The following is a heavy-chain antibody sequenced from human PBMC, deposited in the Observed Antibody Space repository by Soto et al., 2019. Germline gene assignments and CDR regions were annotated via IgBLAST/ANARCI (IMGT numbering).Heavy chain of an antibody. CDR1: GYTFTDSH. V-gene: IGHV1-2*07. Sequence: QVQLVQSGSEVKKPGASVRVSCKTSGYTFTDSHLHWVRQAPGQGLEWMGWIAPSSGGTNFARKFQGRVTLNRDTSISTAYLELSSLRSDDTAVYFCATDLGSGPIPWGQGTLVTVSS. J-gene: IGHJ5*02. D-gene: IGHD6-25*01. CDR2: IAPSSGGT. CDR3: ATDLGSGPIP.